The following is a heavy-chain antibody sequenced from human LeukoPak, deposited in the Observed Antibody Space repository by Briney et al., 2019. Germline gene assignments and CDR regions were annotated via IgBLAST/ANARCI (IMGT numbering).Heavy chain of an antibody. D-gene: IGHD3-22*01. CDR3: ARGDYYYDSSPNWFVS. CDR1: VYTFTSYG. CDR2: ISAYNGNT. V-gene: IGHV1-18*01. J-gene: IGHJ5*01. Sequence: ASVKVSSKASVYTFTSYGISWVRRAAGQGLEWMGWISAYNGNTNYAQKLQGRVTMTTDTSTSTAYMELRSLRSDDTAVYYCARGDYYYDSSPNWFVSWGQGTLVTVSS.